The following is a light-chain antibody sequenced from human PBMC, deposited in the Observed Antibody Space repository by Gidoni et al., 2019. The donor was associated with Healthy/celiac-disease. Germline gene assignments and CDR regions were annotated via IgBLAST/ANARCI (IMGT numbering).Light chain of an antibody. V-gene: IGLV2-14*01. CDR1: SSDVGGYNY. J-gene: IGLJ1*01. CDR2: DVN. CDR3: SSYTSSGTLV. Sequence: QSALTQPASVSGSPGQSITFSCTGTSSDVGGYNYVSWYQQHPGKAPKLMIYDVNNRPSGVSNRFSGSKSGNTASLTISGLQTEDEADYYCSSYTSSGTLVFGTGTKVTVL.